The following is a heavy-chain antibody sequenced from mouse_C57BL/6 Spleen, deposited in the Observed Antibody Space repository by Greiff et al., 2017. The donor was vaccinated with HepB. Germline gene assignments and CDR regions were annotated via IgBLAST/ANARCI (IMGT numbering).Heavy chain of an antibody. J-gene: IGHJ1*03. V-gene: IGHV1-55*01. CDR3: AREGEGDVGYFDV. D-gene: IGHD3-3*01. CDR2: IYPGSGST. CDR1: GYTFTSYW. Sequence: VQLQQPGAELVKPGASVKMSCKASGYTFTSYWITWVKQRPGQGLEWIGDIYPGSGSTNYNEKFKSKATLTVDTSSSTAYMQLSSLTSEDSAVYYCAREGEGDVGYFDVWGTGTTVTVSS.